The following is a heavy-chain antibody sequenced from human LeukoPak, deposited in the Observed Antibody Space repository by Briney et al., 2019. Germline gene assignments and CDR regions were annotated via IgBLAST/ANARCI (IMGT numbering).Heavy chain of an antibody. CDR2: ISGSGGST. CDR3: AKGYNWFDP. J-gene: IGHJ5*02. V-gene: IGHV3-23*01. CDR1: GFTFNEYV. Sequence: GGSLRLSCAVSGFTFNEYVMSWVRQAPGKGLEWVSAISGSGGSTYYADSVKGRFTISRDNSKNTLYLQMNSLRAEDTAVYYCAKGYNWFDPWGQGTLVTVSS.